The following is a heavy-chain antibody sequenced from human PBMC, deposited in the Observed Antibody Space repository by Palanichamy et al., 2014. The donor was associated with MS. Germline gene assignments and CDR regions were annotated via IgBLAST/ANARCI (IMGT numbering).Heavy chain of an antibody. CDR1: GGSISTSNYY. CDR3: TREYKSSPQS. CDR2: IHYSGRT. J-gene: IGHJ5*02. D-gene: IGHD6-6*01. Sequence: LQLEESGPGLVKPSETVSLTCTVSGGSISTSNYYWSWVRQPPGQGLEWIGSIHYSGRTFYKPSLQSRVTISVDTSNNQFSLKLTSVTAADTAVYYCTREYKSSPQSWGQGTLVTVSS. V-gene: IGHV4-39*01.